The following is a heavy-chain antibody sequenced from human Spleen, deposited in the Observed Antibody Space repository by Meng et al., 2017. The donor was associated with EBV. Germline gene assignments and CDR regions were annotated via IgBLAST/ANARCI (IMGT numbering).Heavy chain of an antibody. V-gene: IGHV4-61*01. CDR2: IYYSGST. D-gene: IGHD3-3*01. J-gene: IGHJ4*02. CDR1: GGSVSSDPYY. CDR3: ARGALFGYFDY. Sequence: VQLVESGPRLVKPSETLSLTCTVSGGSVSSDPYYWTWIRQPPGKGLEWVDYIYYSGSTNYNPSLRNRVTISMDASKNQFSLKLSSVTAADTAVYYCARGALFGYFDYWGQGALVTVSS.